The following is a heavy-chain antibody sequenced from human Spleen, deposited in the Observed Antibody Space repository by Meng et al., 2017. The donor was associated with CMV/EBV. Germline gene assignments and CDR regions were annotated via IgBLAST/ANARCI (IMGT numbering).Heavy chain of an antibody. Sequence: GCISSGGYYWRWIRHHPGKGLEWLGYIYYNGRSTYYNPSLKSRLIISVDTSKNQFSLKLSSVTAADTAVYYCAREHIIATGTASDYWGQGTLVTVSS. D-gene: IGHD6-13*01. CDR3: AREHIIATGTASDY. J-gene: IGHJ4*02. CDR1: GCISSGGYY. CDR2: IYYNGRST. V-gene: IGHV4-31*02.